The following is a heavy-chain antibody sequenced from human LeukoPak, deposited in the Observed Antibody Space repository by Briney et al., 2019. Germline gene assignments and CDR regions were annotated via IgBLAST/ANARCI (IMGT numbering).Heavy chain of an antibody. CDR3: ASRSSSSWYYYYGMDV. V-gene: IGHV3-30*14. CDR1: GFTFSNYA. D-gene: IGHD6-13*01. CDR2: ISYDGGNK. J-gene: IGHJ6*02. Sequence: PGGSLRLSCAASGFTFSNYAMHWVRQAPGKGLEWVAVISYDGGNKYYADSVKGRFTISRDNSKNTLYLQMNSLRAEDTAVYYCASRSSSSWYYYYGMDVRGQGTTVTVSS.